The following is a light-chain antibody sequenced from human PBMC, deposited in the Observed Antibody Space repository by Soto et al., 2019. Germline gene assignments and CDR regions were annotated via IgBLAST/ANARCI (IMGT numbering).Light chain of an antibody. CDR3: SSYAGANSVE. Sequence: QSVLTQPPSASGSPGQSVTISCTGMSSDVGGYNYVSWYQQHPGKAPKLMIYEVSKRPSGVPDRFSGSKSGNTASLTVSGLQAEDEADYYCSSYAGANSVEFGGGTKLTVL. V-gene: IGLV2-8*01. CDR1: SSDVGGYNY. CDR2: EVS. J-gene: IGLJ2*01.